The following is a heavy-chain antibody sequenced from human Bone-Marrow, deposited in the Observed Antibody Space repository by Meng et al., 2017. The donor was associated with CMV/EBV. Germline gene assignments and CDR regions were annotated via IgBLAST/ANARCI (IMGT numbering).Heavy chain of an antibody. CDR3: ARGSTRDKFDP. D-gene: IGHD5-24*01. V-gene: IGHV4-59*01. CDR2: IYSSGNT. CDR1: GGSIGNYY. J-gene: IGHJ5*02. Sequence: GSLRLSCTVSGGSIGNYYWSWIRQSPGRGLEWIGYIYSSGNTNYNPSLKSRVTISVDASKNQFSLRLSSVTAADTAIYYCARGSTRDKFDPWGQGTLVTVSS.